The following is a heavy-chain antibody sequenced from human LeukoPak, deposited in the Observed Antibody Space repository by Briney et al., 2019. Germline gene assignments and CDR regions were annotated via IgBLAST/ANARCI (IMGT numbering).Heavy chain of an antibody. Sequence: PSETLSLTCTVSGYSISSGYYWGWIRPPPGKGLEWIGSIYHSGSTYYNPSLKSRVTISVDTSKNQFSLKLSSVTAADTAVYYCARVPHGSYWGQGTLVTVSS. CDR3: ARVPHGSY. V-gene: IGHV4-38-2*02. CDR1: GYSISSGYY. D-gene: IGHD1-26*01. J-gene: IGHJ4*02. CDR2: IYHSGST.